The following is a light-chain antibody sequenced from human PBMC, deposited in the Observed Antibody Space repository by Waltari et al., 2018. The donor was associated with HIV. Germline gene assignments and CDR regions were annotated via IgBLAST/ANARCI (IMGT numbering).Light chain of an antibody. V-gene: IGLV1-47*01. CDR2: RNN. Sequence: QSAVTQSPSASGTPGQRVTISCSGSRSNIGGHYLHWYPQLPGTAPKLLIYRNNQRPSGVPDRFSGSKSGTSASLAISGLRSEDEADYYCAVWDDRLSATLLGGGTQLTVL. CDR3: AVWDDRLSATL. J-gene: IGLJ7*01. CDR1: RSNIGGHY.